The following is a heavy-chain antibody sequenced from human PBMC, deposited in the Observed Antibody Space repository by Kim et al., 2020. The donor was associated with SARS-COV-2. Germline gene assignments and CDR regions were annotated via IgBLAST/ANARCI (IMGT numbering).Heavy chain of an antibody. D-gene: IGHD3-10*01. Sequence: SETLSLTCTVSGGSISSYYWSWIRQPPGKGLEWIGYIYYSGSTNYNPSLKSRVTISVDTSKNQFSLKLSSVTAADTAVYYCARDGSYGSGTDAFDIWGQGTMVTVSS. J-gene: IGHJ3*02. CDR1: GGSISSYY. V-gene: IGHV4-59*13. CDR3: ARDGSYGSGTDAFDI. CDR2: IYYSGST.